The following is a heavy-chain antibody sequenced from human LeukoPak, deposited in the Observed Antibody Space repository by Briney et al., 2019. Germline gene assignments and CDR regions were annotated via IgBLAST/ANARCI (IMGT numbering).Heavy chain of an antibody. CDR3: AGGWIRGSLDY. D-gene: IGHD5-18*01. CDR2: IIPILGTA. J-gene: IGHJ4*02. V-gene: IGHV1-69*13. CDR1: GGTFSSYA. Sequence: ASVKVSCKASGGTFSSYAISWVRQAPGQGLEWMGGIIPILGTANYAQKFQGRVTITADESTSTAYMELSSLRSEDTAVYYCAGGWIRGSLDYWGQGTLVTVSS.